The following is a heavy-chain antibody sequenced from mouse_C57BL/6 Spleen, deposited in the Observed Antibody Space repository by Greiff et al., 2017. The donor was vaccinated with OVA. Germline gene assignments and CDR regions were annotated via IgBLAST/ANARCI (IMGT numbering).Heavy chain of an antibody. D-gene: IGHD2-3*01. V-gene: IGHV7-3*01. CDR1: GFTFTDYY. Sequence: EVQRVESGGGLVQPGGSLSLSCAASGFTFTDYYMSWVRQPPGKALEWLGFIRNKANGYTTEYSASVKGRFTISRDNSQSILYLQMKALRAEDSATYYCARSYDPHWYFDVWGTGTTVTVSS. CDR2: IRNKANGYTT. CDR3: ARSYDPHWYFDV. J-gene: IGHJ1*03.